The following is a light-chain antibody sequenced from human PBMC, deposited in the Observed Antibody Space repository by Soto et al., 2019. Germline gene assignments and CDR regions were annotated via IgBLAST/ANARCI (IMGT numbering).Light chain of an antibody. CDR3: QQYGSSPIT. V-gene: IGKV3-20*01. Sequence: QSVGTSYLAWQQHKXRQAPRLLIPDASXRANGTSARSSDTRSGSDFTLTISSLEAEDFALYYCQQYGSSPITFGSVTRLEIK. CDR2: DAS. CDR1: QSVGTSY. J-gene: IGKJ5*01.